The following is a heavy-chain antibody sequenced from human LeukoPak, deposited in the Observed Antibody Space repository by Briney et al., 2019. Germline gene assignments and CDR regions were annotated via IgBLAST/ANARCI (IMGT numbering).Heavy chain of an antibody. V-gene: IGHV3-53*01. Sequence: PGGSLRLSCAASGFTVSSNYMSWVRQAPGKGLEWVSVIYSGGSTYYADSVKGRFTISRDNSKNTLYLQMNSLRAEDTAVYYCARALSGSSYDFWSGSNFDYWGQGTLVTVSS. CDR3: ARALSGSSYDFWSGSNFDY. D-gene: IGHD3-3*01. CDR2: IYSGGST. J-gene: IGHJ4*02. CDR1: GFTVSSNY.